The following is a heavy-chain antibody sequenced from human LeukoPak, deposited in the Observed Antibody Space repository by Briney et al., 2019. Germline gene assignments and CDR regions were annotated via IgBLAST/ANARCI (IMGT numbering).Heavy chain of an antibody. Sequence: ASVKVSCKASGYTFSGYYINWVRQAPGQGLEWMGRINPNSGGTNYAQKFQGRVTLTGDTSISTIYMELSRPRSDDTAVYYCARQNSNWFDPWGQGTLVTVSS. V-gene: IGHV1-2*06. J-gene: IGHJ5*02. CDR3: ARQNSNWFDP. CDR2: INPNSGGT. CDR1: GYTFSGYY. D-gene: IGHD2/OR15-2a*01.